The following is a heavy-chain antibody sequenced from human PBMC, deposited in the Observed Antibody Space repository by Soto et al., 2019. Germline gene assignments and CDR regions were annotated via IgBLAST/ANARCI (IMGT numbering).Heavy chain of an antibody. Sequence: PGGSLRLSCAASGLTFSNYDMHWVRQAPGMGLEWVAAISYDGSNTYYTDSVKGRFTISRDNSKNTLFLQLDSLRAGDTAVYYCAKGSYSGIYSDFDYWGQGXLVTVSS. CDR1: GLTFSNYD. CDR3: AKGSYSGIYSDFDY. V-gene: IGHV3-30*18. J-gene: IGHJ4*02. D-gene: IGHD1-26*01. CDR2: ISYDGSNT.